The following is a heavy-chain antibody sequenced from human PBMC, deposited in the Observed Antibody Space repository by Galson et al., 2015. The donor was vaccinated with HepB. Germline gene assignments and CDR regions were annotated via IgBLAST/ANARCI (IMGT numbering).Heavy chain of an antibody. J-gene: IGHJ3*02. CDR1: GFTFSSYG. CDR3: ARDLRPARDIVATLDAFDI. D-gene: IGHD5-12*01. CDR2: IWYDGSNK. V-gene: IGHV3-33*01. Sequence: SLRLSCAASGFTFSSYGMHWVRQAPGKGLEWVAVIWYDGSNKYYADSVKGRFTISRDNSKNTLYLQMNSLRAEDTAVYYCARDLRPARDIVATLDAFDIWGQGTMVTVSS.